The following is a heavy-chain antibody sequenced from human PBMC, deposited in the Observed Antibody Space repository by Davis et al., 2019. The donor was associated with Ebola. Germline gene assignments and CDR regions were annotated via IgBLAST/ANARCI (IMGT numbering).Heavy chain of an antibody. CDR2: IKQDGSER. CDR3: ARARGITMVRGVILGIYYFDY. Sequence: GESLKISCAASGFTFRTYAMSWVRQAPGKGLEWVANIKQDGSERYYVDSVKGRFTISRDNAKNSLYLQMNSLRAEDTAVYYCARARGITMVRGVILGIYYFDYWGQGTLVTVSS. V-gene: IGHV3-7*03. CDR1: GFTFRTYA. D-gene: IGHD3-10*01. J-gene: IGHJ4*02.